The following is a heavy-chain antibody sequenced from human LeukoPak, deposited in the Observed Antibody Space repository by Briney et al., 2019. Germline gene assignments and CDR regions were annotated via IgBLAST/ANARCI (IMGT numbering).Heavy chain of an antibody. CDR3: ARDGEEMATIVGYFQH. D-gene: IGHD5-24*01. Sequence: GGSLRLSCAASGITFSSYIMNWVRQAPGRGLEWVSSISGSSSYIYYADSVKGRFTISRDNAKNSLYLQMNSLRAEDTAVYYCARDGEEMATIVGYFQHWGQGTLVTVSS. CDR2: ISGSSSYI. CDR1: GITFSSYI. V-gene: IGHV3-21*01. J-gene: IGHJ1*01.